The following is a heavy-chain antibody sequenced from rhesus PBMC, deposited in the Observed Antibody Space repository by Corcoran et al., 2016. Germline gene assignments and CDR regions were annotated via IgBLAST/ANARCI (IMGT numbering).Heavy chain of an antibody. CDR1: VGSISSSNW. CDR3: ARIIAAAGTFDY. CDR2: IYSNSEST. J-gene: IGHJ4*01. V-gene: IGHV4S12*01. Sequence: QVQLQESGPGLVQPSETLSLTCAVSVGSISSSNWWSWLRQPPRKGLELIGGIYSNSESTNYNPSLKSRVTISKDTSKNQFSLKLSSVTAADTAVYYCARIIAAAGTFDYWGQGVLVTVSS. D-gene: IGHD6-31*01.